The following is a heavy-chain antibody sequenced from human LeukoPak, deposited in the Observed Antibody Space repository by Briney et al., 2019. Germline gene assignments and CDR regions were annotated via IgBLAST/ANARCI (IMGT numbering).Heavy chain of an antibody. D-gene: IGHD6-19*01. CDR2: INSDGSST. V-gene: IGHV3-74*01. Sequence: GGSLRLSCAASGFTFSSYWMHWVRQAPGKGLVWVSRINSDGSSTSYADSVKGRFTISRDNAKNTLYLQMNSLRAEDTAVYYCARVRGWSPEILFDYWGQGTLVTVSS. CDR1: GFTFSSYW. J-gene: IGHJ4*02. CDR3: ARVRGWSPEILFDY.